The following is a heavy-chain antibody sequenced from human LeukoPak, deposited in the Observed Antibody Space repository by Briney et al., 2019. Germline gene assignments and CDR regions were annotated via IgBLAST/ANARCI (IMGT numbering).Heavy chain of an antibody. V-gene: IGHV3-33*01. CDR2: IWYDGSNK. Sequence: GGSLRLSCAASGFTFSSYGMRWVRQAPGKGLEWGAVIWYDGSNKYYADSVKGRFTISRDNSKNTLYLQMNSLRAEGTAVYYCARGFAAAGLFPYFDYWGQGTLVTVSS. CDR3: ARGFAAAGLFPYFDY. J-gene: IGHJ4*02. CDR1: GFTFSSYG. D-gene: IGHD6-13*01.